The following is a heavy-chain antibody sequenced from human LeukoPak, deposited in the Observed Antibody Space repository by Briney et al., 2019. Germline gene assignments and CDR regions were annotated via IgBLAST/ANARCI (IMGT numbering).Heavy chain of an antibody. D-gene: IGHD4-17*01. CDR2: ISSSSSYI. Sequence: AGGSLRLSCAASGFTFSSYSMNWVRQAPGKGLEWVSSISSSSSYIYYADSVKGRFTISRDNSKNTLYLQMNSLRAEDTAVYYCARDTARDYGDYSSWGQGTLVTVSS. CDR1: GFTFSSYS. V-gene: IGHV3-21*01. CDR3: ARDTARDYGDYSS. J-gene: IGHJ4*02.